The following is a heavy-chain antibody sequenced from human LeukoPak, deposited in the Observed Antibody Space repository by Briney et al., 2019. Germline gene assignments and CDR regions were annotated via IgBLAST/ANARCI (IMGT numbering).Heavy chain of an antibody. CDR2: IYTSGST. V-gene: IGHV4-61*02. J-gene: IGHJ6*03. CDR1: GGSISSGSYY. D-gene: IGHD3-10*01. Sequence: SETLSLTCTVSGGSISSGSYYWSWLRQPAGKGLEWIGRIYTSGSTNYNPSLKSRVTISVDTSKNQFSLKLSSVTAADTAVYYCARVIRGGYYYMDVWGKGATVTVSS. CDR3: ARVIRGGYYYMDV.